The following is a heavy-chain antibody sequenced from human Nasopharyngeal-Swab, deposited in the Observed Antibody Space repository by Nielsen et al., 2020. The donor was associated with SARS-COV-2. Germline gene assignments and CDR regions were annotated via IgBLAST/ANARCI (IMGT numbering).Heavy chain of an antibody. D-gene: IGHD2-15*01. J-gene: IGHJ6*02. Sequence: GSLLRLPCAASGFTFDDYAMHWFPQAPGKGLEWVPALSWKSGSIGYVDPVRARFTISRDNAKNSLYLQMNRLRAEDTALYYCAKGVVAATLFGMDVWGQGTTVTVSS. CDR2: LSWKSGSI. CDR1: GFTFDDYA. V-gene: IGHV3-9*01. CDR3: AKGVVAATLFGMDV.